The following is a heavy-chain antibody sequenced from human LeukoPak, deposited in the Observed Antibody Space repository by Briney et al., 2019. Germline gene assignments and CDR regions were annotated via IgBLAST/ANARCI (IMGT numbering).Heavy chain of an antibody. V-gene: IGHV3-23*01. D-gene: IGHD4-17*01. Sequence: GGSLRLSCAASGFTFSSYAMSWVRQAPGKGLEWVSAISGSGGSTYYADSVKGRFTISRDNSKNTLYLQMNSLRAEDTAVYYSAIRKDYGDYHGYWGQGTLVTVSS. CDR3: AIRKDYGDYHGY. CDR2: ISGSGGST. CDR1: GFTFSSYA. J-gene: IGHJ4*02.